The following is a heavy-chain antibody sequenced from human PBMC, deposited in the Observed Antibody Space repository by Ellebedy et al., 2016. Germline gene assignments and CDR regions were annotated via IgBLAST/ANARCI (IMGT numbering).Heavy chain of an antibody. V-gene: IGHV4-34*01. J-gene: IGHJ4*02. CDR2: INHSGST. D-gene: IGHD3-3*01. CDR3: ARDTFGGWSGFDY. Sequence: SETLSLTCAVYGGSFSDYYWSWIRQPPGKGLEWIGEINHSGSTNYNPSPRSRVTISVDTSKNQVSLKLSSVTTADTAIYYCARDTFGGWSGFDYWGQGSLVTVSS. CDR1: GGSFSDYY.